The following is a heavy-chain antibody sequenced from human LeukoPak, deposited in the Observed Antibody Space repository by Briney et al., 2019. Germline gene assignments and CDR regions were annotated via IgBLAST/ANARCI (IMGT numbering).Heavy chain of an antibody. V-gene: IGHV3-23*01. CDR2: ISGSGGST. J-gene: IGHJ4*02. D-gene: IGHD3-22*01. CDR3: AKDLLPSDYYDSSGYYSLSSGSSSIDY. CDR1: GFSFRSYA. Sequence: GGSLRLSCAASGFSFRSYAMSWVRQAPGKGLEWVSGISGSGGSTYYADSVKGRFTISRDNSKSTLYLQTNSLRAEDTAVYYCAKDLLPSDYYDSSGYYSLSSGSSSIDYWGQGTPVTVSS.